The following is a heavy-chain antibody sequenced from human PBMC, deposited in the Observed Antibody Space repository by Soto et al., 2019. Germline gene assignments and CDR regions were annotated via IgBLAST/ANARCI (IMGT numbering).Heavy chain of an antibody. CDR2: IRNKANNYAT. Sequence: GGSLRLSCAASGFTFSDSPMHWVRQASGKGLGWVGRIRNKANNYATAYAASVKGRFTISRDDSENMAYLQMNSLKTEDTAIYYCARQGFGTIHGLVDVWGQGTTVTVSS. CDR1: GFTFSDSP. V-gene: IGHV3-73*01. CDR3: ARQGFGTIHGLVDV. D-gene: IGHD3-10*01. J-gene: IGHJ6*02.